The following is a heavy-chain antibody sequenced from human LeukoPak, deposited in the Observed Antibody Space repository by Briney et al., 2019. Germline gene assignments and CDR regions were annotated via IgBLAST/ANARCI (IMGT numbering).Heavy chain of an antibody. CDR3: AKDRSEGVYGISPFDY. J-gene: IGHJ4*02. V-gene: IGHV3-9*01. Sequence: GGSLRLSCAASGFTFDDYAMHWVRQAPGKGLEWVSGISWNSGSIGYADSVKGRFTISRDNAKNSLYLQMNSLRAEDTALYYCAKDRSEGVYGISPFDYWGQGTLVTVSS. CDR1: GFTFDDYA. CDR2: ISWNSGSI. D-gene: IGHD2/OR15-2a*01.